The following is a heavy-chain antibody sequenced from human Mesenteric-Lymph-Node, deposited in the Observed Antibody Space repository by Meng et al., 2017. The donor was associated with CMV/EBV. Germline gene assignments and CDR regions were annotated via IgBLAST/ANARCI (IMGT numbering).Heavy chain of an antibody. Sequence: HLQQSGQGLVKTSQTPPLTCTTSGDSIPCNNAAWNWIRKSPSRGLEWLGRTYYRSESYNDYAVSVKSRISVNLDTSKNQLSLSLNFVTPADTAAYFCAYFGDLPPLWWGQGTLVTVSS. CDR1: GDSIPCNNAA. CDR2: TYYRSESYN. D-gene: IGHD3-16*01. J-gene: IGHJ4*02. CDR3: AYFGDLPPLW. V-gene: IGHV6-1*01.